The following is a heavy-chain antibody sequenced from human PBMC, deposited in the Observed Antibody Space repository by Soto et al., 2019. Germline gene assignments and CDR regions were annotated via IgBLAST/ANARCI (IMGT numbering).Heavy chain of an antibody. J-gene: IGHJ4*02. V-gene: IGHV4-4*07. CDR1: GGSINTFY. CDR3: AREGSYSAYNFAHGIQQWSFDS. Sequence: PSETLSLTCTVSGGSINTFYWSWVRQPAGKGLEWIGRIFSSGSTSFNPSLESRVAMSVDTSKNHFSLNLSSVTAADMAVYYCAREGSYSAYNFAHGIQQWSFDSCRQGALGTVSS. CDR2: IFSSGST. D-gene: IGHD5-18*01.